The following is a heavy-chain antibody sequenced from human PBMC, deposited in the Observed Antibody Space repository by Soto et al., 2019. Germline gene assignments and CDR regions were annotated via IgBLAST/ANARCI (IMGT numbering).Heavy chain of an antibody. CDR2: IYYSGST. CDR3: PRNLDFNWCNFNK. Sequence: SETLSLTCTVSGGSISSGGHYWSWIRQHPGKGLEWIGYIYYSGSTYYNPSLKSRVTISVDTSKNQFSLKLSSVTAADTAVYYFPRNLDFNWCNFNKWGLETLVTISS. V-gene: IGHV4-30-4*08. J-gene: IGHJ4*02. CDR1: GGSISSGGHY. D-gene: IGHD3-3*01.